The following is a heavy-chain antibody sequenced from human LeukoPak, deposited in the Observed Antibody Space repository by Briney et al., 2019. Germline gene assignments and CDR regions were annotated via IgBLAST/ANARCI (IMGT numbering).Heavy chain of an antibody. CDR1: GDSISSSSYY. CDR3: ARRPRTLRYFSL. V-gene: IGHV4-39*07. D-gene: IGHD3-9*01. J-gene: IGHJ2*01. CDR2: INHSGST. Sequence: SETLSLTCNVSGDSISSSSYYWSWIRVPPGKGLEWIGEINHSGSTNYNPSLKSRVTISVDTSKNQFSLKLSSVTAADTAVYYCARRPRTLRYFSLWGRGTLVTVSS.